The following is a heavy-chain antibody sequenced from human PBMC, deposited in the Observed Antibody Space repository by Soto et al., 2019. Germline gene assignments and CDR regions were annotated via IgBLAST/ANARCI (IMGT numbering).Heavy chain of an antibody. CDR2: INPNSGGT. J-gene: IGHJ6*02. V-gene: IGHV1-2*04. D-gene: IGHD4-17*01. Sequence: LRQAPGQGLEWMGWINPNSGGTNYAQKFQGWVTMTRDTSISTAYMELSRLRSDDTAMYFCARHVPTVTTYKWYFYGMDVWGQGTTVTVSS. CDR3: ARHVPTVTTYKWYFYGMDV.